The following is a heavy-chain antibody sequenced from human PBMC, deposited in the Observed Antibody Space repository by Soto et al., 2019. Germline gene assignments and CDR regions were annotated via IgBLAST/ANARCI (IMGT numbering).Heavy chain of an antibody. J-gene: IGHJ4*02. Sequence: SETLSLTCAVYGGSFSSYHWSWIRQTPGKGLEWIGEINHLTTTNYNPSLKSRVIISLDTPKNQFSLKLSSVTAADTAVYYCARGYDTALAPTFWGQGILVTVSS. CDR1: GGSFSSYH. CDR2: INHLTTT. V-gene: IGHV4-34*01. D-gene: IGHD5-18*01. CDR3: ARGYDTALAPTF.